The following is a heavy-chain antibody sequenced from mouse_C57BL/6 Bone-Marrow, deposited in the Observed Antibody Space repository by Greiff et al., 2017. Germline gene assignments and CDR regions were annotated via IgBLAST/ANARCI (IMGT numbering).Heavy chain of an antibody. Sequence: DVHLVESGGGLVKPGGSLKLSCAASGFTFSSYAMSWVRQTPEKRLEWVATISDGGSYTYYPDNVKGRFTISRDNAKSNLYLQMNRLKSEDTAMYFCAGYLLCDCGFDYWGQGTTLTVSA. CDR2: ISDGGSYT. J-gene: IGHJ2*01. D-gene: IGHD2-13*01. V-gene: IGHV5-4*01. CDR3: AGYLLCDCGFDY. CDR1: GFTFSSYA.